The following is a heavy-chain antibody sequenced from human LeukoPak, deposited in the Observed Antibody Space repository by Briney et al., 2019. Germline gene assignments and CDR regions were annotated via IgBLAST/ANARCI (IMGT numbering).Heavy chain of an antibody. J-gene: IGHJ5*01. CDR1: GLAFSFYA. Sequence: HPGGSLRLSCAASGLAFSFYAMSWLRQPPGKGLEWVSTINANSGTTSYAASVRGRFTISRDNSKNTLYLQVNTLRADDTATYYCAKPVSGGLAVTADWFHPWGQGTLVVVSS. CDR3: AKPVSGGLAVTADWFHP. V-gene: IGHV3-23*01. CDR2: INANSGTT. D-gene: IGHD6-19*01.